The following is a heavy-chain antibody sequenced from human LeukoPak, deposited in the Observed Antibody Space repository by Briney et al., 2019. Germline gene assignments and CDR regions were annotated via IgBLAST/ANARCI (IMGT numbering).Heavy chain of an antibody. Sequence: SETLSLTCDVSGGSISSKNWWIWVRQPPEKGLEWIGEIYHTGSTNYNPSLKSRVTISVDTSKNQFSLELSSVTATDTAVYFCATNRAGTYDRPFEIWGQGTMVTVSS. CDR1: GGSISSKNW. CDR2: IYHTGST. V-gene: IGHV4-4*02. J-gene: IGHJ3*02. D-gene: IGHD1-26*01. CDR3: ATNRAGTYDRPFEI.